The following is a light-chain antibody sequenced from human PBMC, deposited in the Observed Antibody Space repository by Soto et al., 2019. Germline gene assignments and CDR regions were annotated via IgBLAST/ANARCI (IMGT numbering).Light chain of an antibody. V-gene: IGKV3-20*01. CDR2: GAS. Sequence: EIVLTQSPGTLSLSPGERATLSCRASQSVDSNYLAWYQQKPGQAPRLLIYGASSRATGIPDRFSGSGSGTDFTLTISRLEPEDFAVYYCQQYGSSRTFGQGTKLEIK. J-gene: IGKJ2*01. CDR1: QSVDSNY. CDR3: QQYGSSRT.